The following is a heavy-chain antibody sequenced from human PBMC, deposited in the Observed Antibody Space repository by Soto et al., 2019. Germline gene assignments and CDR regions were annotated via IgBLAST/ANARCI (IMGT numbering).Heavy chain of an antibody. CDR1: GGSISSGGYS. CDR2: IFPSGST. Sequence: QLQLQESGSGLVKPSQTLSLTCAVSGGSISSGGYSWSWIRQPPGKGLEWIGYIFPSGSTYYNPSLKRRVTISIYNSKNQFSLRLTALTAADTAVYYCASDGGSGSPDWYFDLWGRGTLVTVSS. D-gene: IGHD1-26*01. J-gene: IGHJ2*01. CDR3: ASDGGSGSPDWYFDL. V-gene: IGHV4-30-2*01.